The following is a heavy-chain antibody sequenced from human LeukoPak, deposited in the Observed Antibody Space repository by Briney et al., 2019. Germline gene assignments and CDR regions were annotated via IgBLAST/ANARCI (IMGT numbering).Heavy chain of an antibody. CDR2: ISSSSSYI. J-gene: IGHJ2*01. Sequence: PGGSLRLSCAASGFTFSSYSMNWVRQAPGKGLEWVSSISSSSSYIYYADSVKGRFTISRDNAKNSLYLQMNSLRAEDTAVYYCARDRDNDWYFDLWGQGTLVTVSS. D-gene: IGHD2-15*01. CDR3: ARDRDNDWYFDL. V-gene: IGHV3-21*01. CDR1: GFTFSSYS.